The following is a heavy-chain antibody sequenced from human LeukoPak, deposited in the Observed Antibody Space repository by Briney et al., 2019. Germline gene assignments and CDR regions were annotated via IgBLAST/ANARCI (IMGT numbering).Heavy chain of an antibody. V-gene: IGHV4-39*01. D-gene: IGHD1-26*01. Sequence: SETLSLTCTVSVGSISSGGYYWGWFRNPPGKGLGWIASIYYSGSTYYNPSLKSRVTISVDTSKNQLSLKLSSLTAADTAVYYCARHEYSGSYYGLSWFDPWGQGTLVTVSS. CDR1: VGSISSGGYY. J-gene: IGHJ5*02. CDR3: ARHEYSGSYYGLSWFDP. CDR2: IYYSGST.